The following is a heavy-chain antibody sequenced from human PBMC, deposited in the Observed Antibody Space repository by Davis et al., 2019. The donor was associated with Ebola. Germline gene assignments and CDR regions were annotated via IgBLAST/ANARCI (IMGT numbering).Heavy chain of an antibody. CDR2: ISGSGGST. CDR1: GFTFSSYA. D-gene: IGHD3-22*01. CDR3: AKDQVGEIVVVSYYFDY. V-gene: IGHV3-23*01. Sequence: GESLKISCAASGFTFSSYAMSWVRQAPGKGLEWVSAISGSGGSTYYADSVKGRFTISRDNSKNTLYLQMNSLRAEDTAVYYCAKDQVGEIVVVSYYFDYWGQGTLVTVSS. J-gene: IGHJ4*02.